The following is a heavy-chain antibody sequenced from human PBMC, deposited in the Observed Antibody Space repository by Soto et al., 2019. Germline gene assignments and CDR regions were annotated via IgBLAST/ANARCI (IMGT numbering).Heavy chain of an antibody. J-gene: IGHJ6*02. CDR2: ISYDGSNK. V-gene: IGHV3-30-3*01. D-gene: IGHD3-3*01. CDR3: AIDKDFGVVPYIYGMDV. CDR1: GFTFSSYA. Sequence: GGSLRLSCAASGFTFSSYAMHWVRQAPGKGLKWVAVISYDGSNKYYADSVKGRFTISRDNSKNTLYLQMNSLRAEDTAVYYFAIDKDFGVVPYIYGMDVWGQGTTVTDSS.